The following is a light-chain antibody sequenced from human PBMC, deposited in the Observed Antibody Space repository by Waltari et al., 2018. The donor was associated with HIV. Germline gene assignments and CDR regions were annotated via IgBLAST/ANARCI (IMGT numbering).Light chain of an antibody. J-gene: IGKJ5*01. CDR3: QQYDNLPS. CDR1: HTINKW. V-gene: IGKV1-5*03. CDR2: KAS. Sequence: DILLTQSPSTLAAFVGDRVTITCRASHTINKWWAWDQQRPGDPPKLLITKASTLEVGVPTRFRGRGSETEFTLTIDTLQTDDFAVYYCQQYDNLPSFGQGTRLE.